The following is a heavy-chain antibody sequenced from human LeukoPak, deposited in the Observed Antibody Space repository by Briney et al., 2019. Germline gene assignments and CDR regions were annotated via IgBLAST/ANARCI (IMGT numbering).Heavy chain of an antibody. V-gene: IGHV4-4*09. CDR3: ARRVISEFSIDKGNWLDP. D-gene: IGHD3-3*02. Sequence: SETLSLTCTVSGGSISNHYWNWIRQSPGKGLEWIGYILSSGSTHHNPSLASRISLSMDPSKNQFSLKLSSVTAADTAVYYCARRVISEFSIDKGNWLDPWGQGALVTVSS. J-gene: IGHJ5*02. CDR1: GGSISNHY. CDR2: ILSSGST.